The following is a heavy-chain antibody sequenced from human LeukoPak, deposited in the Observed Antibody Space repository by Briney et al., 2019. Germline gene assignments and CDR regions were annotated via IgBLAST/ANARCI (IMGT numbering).Heavy chain of an antibody. CDR1: GGSISGYY. D-gene: IGHD6-19*01. Sequence: PSETLSLTCTVSGGSISGYYWNWIRQPPGKRLEWIGHIYYSGSTSYNPSLKSRVTISVDTSKNQFSLKMNSVTAADTAVYYCARYVVTGTNYFDYWGQGILVTVSS. J-gene: IGHJ4*02. CDR2: IYYSGST. V-gene: IGHV4-59*01. CDR3: ARYVVTGTNYFDY.